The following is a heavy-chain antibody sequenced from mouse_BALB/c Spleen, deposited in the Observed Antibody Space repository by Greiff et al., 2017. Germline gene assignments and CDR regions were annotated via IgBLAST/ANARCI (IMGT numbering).Heavy chain of an antibody. CDR3: ARDGNYGYFDV. Sequence: EVQLVESGPELVKPGASVKMSCKASGYTFTSYVMHWVKQKPGQGLEWIGYINPYNDGTKYNEKFKGKATLTSDKSSSTAYMELSSLTSEDSAVYYCARDGNYGYFDVWGAGTTVTVSS. CDR2: INPYNDGT. CDR1: GYTFTSYV. V-gene: IGHV1-14*01. D-gene: IGHD2-1*01. J-gene: IGHJ1*01.